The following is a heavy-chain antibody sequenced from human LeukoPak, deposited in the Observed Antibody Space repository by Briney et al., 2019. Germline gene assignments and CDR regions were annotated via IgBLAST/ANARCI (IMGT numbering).Heavy chain of an antibody. CDR1: GFTFSSYG. CDR3: AKDGKWLGDYFDY. J-gene: IGHJ4*02. CDR2: ISYDGSNK. Sequence: PGRSLRLSCAASGFTFSSYGMHWVRQAPGKGLEWVAVISYDGSNKYYADSVKGRFTISRDNSKNTLYLQMNSLRAEDTAVYYCAKDGKWLGDYFDYWGQGTLVTVSS. D-gene: IGHD3-10*01. V-gene: IGHV3-30*18.